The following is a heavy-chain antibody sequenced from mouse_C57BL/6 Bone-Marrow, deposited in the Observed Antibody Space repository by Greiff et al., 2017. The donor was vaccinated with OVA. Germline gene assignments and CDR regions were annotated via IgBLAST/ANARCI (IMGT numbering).Heavy chain of an antibody. CDR1: GFSLTSYG. CDR2: IWGDGST. CDR3: AKPSLYYDYDGTTGAWFAY. J-gene: IGHJ3*01. Sequence: VQLVESGPGLVAPSQSLSITCTVSGFSLTSYGVSWVRQPPGKGLEWLGVIWGDGSTNYHSALISRLSISTDNSKSQVFLKLNSLQTDDTATYYCAKPSLYYDYDGTTGAWFAYWGQGTLVTVSA. D-gene: IGHD2-4*01. V-gene: IGHV2-3*01.